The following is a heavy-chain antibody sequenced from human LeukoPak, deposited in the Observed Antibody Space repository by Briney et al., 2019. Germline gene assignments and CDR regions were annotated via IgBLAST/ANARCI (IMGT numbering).Heavy chain of an antibody. D-gene: IGHD1-26*01. CDR3: ARENSGSYREFDY. J-gene: IGHJ4*02. V-gene: IGHV4-4*07. CDR2: IYPSGST. Sequence: SETLSLTCTVSGGSISSYYWTWIRQPAGKGLEWVGRIYPSGSTNYNPSLKSRVTMSVDTSKNQFSLKLSSVTAADAAVYYCARENSGSYREFDYWGQGTLVTVSS. CDR1: GGSISSYY.